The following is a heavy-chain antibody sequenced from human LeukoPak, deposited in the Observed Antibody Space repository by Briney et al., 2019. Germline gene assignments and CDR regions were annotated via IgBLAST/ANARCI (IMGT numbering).Heavy chain of an antibody. D-gene: IGHD6-6*01. Sequence: GGSLRLSCAASGFTVSSNYMSWVRQAPGKGLEWVSVIYSGGSTYYADSVKGRFTISRHNSKNTLYLQMNSLRADDTAVYYCARVSDSSIAARLGWFDPWGQGTLVTVSS. J-gene: IGHJ5*02. V-gene: IGHV3-53*01. CDR1: GFTVSSNY. CDR2: IYSGGST. CDR3: ARVSDSSIAARLGWFDP.